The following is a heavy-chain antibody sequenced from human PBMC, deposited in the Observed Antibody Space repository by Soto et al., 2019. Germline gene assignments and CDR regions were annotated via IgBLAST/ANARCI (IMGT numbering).Heavy chain of an antibody. Sequence: QVQLVESGGGLVKPGGSLRLSCAASGFTFSSYAMHWVRQAPGKGLEWVAVISYDGSNKYYADSVKGRFTISRDNSKNTLYLQMNSLRAEDTAVYYCARDLLARHKASIVPRGAGASNWGQGTLVTVSS. CDR2: ISYDGSNK. CDR3: ARDLLARHKASIVPRGAGASN. D-gene: IGHD2-8*01. J-gene: IGHJ4*02. V-gene: IGHV3-30-3*01. CDR1: GFTFSSYA.